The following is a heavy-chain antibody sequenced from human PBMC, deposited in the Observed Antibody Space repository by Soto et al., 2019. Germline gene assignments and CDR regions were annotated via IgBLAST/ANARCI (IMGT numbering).Heavy chain of an antibody. Sequence: SETLSLTCTVSGGSISSSNWGNWVRQPPGKGLEWIGEIYHGGSTNYNPSLKSRVTISVDKSKNQFSLKLTSVTAADTAVYYCASPKIAFYNWFDPWGQGTLVTVSS. CDR3: ASPKIAFYNWFDP. V-gene: IGHV4-4*02. D-gene: IGHD3-3*02. J-gene: IGHJ5*02. CDR1: GGSISSSNW. CDR2: IYHGGST.